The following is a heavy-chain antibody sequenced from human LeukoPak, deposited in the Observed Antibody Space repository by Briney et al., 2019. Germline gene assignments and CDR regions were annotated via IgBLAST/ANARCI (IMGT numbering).Heavy chain of an antibody. CDR3: AREMGRGVNGSMDV. CDR1: GGSISSYY. V-gene: IGHV4-59*12. CDR2: IYYSGST. J-gene: IGHJ6*02. D-gene: IGHD3-10*01. Sequence: SGTLSLTCTVSGGSISSYYWSWIRQPPGKGLEWIGYIYYSGSTNYNPSLKSRVTISVDTSKNQFSLKLSSVTAADTAVYYCAREMGRGVNGSMDVWGQGTKVTVSS.